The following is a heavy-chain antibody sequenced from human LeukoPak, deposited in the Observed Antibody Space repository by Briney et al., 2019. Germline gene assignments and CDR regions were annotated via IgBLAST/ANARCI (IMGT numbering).Heavy chain of an antibody. J-gene: IGHJ4*02. D-gene: IGHD2-2*01. Sequence: GGSLRLSCAASGFTFSSYWMHWVRQAQGKGLVWVSRINSDGSSTSYADSVKGRFTISRDNAKNTLYLQMNSLRAEDTAVYYCARVWTAVVPAAMPIYYFDYWGQGTLVTVSS. CDR1: GFTFSSYW. V-gene: IGHV3-74*01. CDR2: INSDGSST. CDR3: ARVWTAVVPAAMPIYYFDY.